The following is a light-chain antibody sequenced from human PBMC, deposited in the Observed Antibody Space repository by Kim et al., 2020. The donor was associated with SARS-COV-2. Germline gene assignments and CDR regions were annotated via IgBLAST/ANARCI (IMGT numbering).Light chain of an antibody. V-gene: IGKV3-11*01. J-gene: IGKJ4*01. CDR3: QQRSNWPPVL. Sequence: SPGKRATLSCRASQSVSSYLAWYQQKPGQAPRLLIYDASNRATGIPARFSGSGSGTDFTLTISSLEPEDFAVYYCQQRSNWPPVLFGGGTKVDIK. CDR2: DAS. CDR1: QSVSSY.